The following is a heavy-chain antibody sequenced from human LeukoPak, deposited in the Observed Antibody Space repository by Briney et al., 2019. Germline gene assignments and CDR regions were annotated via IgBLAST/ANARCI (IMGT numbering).Heavy chain of an antibody. J-gene: IGHJ4*02. D-gene: IGHD3-22*01. CDR3: AREGYYYDSSGYYYPLGFDY. CDR2: IKQDGSEK. V-gene: IGHV3-7*01. Sequence: PGGSLRLSCAASGFTFSSYWMSWVRQAPGKGLEWVANIKQDGSEKYYVDSVKGRFTISRDNAKNSLYLQMNSLRAEDTAVYYCAREGYYYDSSGYYYPLGFDYWGQGTLVTVSS. CDR1: GFTFSSYW.